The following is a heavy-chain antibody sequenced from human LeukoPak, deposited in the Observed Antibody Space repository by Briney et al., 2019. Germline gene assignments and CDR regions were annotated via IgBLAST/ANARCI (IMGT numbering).Heavy chain of an antibody. V-gene: IGHV4-38-2*02. CDR1: GYSISSGYY. J-gene: IGHJ6*02. Sequence: SETLSLTCTVSGYSISSGYYWGWIRQPPGKGLEWIGSIYHSGSTYYNPSLKSRVTISVDTSKNQFSLKLSSVTAADTAVYYCARLTATGGYYFRDYYYGMDVWGQGTTVTVSS. D-gene: IGHD3-22*01. CDR3: ARLTATGGYYFRDYYYGMDV. CDR2: IYHSGST.